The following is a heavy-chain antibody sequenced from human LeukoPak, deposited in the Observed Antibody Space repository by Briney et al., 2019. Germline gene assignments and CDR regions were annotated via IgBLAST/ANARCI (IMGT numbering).Heavy chain of an antibody. CDR3: ARVGVDYSGNIIKYFFDY. CDR2: IYYSGST. V-gene: IGHV4-39*07. CDR1: GGSISSSSYY. D-gene: IGHD4-23*01. Sequence: SETLSLTCTVSGGSISSSSYYWGWIRQPPGKGLEWIGSIYYSGSTYYNPSLKSRITMSVDTSKNQFSLKLITVTAADTAVYYCARVGVDYSGNIIKYFFDYWGQGTLVTVSS. J-gene: IGHJ4*02.